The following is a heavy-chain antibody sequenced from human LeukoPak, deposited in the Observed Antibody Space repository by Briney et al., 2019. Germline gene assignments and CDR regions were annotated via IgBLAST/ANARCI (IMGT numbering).Heavy chain of an antibody. V-gene: IGHV3-30-3*01. CDR2: ISYDGSNK. J-gene: IGHJ5*02. CDR1: GFTFSSYA. CDR3: ARPNELITMVRGVITNWFDH. D-gene: IGHD3-10*01. Sequence: PGRSLRLSCAASGFTFSSYAMHWVRQAPGKGLEWVAVISYDGSNKYYADSVKGRFTISRDNSKNTLYLQMNSLRAEDTAVYYCARPNELITMVRGVITNWFDHWGQGTLVTVSS.